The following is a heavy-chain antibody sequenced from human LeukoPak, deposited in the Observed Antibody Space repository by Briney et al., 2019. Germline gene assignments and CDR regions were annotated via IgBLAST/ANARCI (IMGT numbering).Heavy chain of an antibody. CDR2: ISGSGGST. V-gene: IGHV3-23*01. CDR1: GFTFSSYA. Sequence: PGGSLRLSCAASGFTFSSYAMSWVRQAPGKGLEWVSAISGSGGSTYYADSVKGRFTISRDNSKNTLYLQMNSLRAEDTAVYYCAKDMGPRDDYGDYVDAFDIWGQGTMVTVSS. CDR3: AKDMGPRDDYGDYVDAFDI. J-gene: IGHJ3*02. D-gene: IGHD4-17*01.